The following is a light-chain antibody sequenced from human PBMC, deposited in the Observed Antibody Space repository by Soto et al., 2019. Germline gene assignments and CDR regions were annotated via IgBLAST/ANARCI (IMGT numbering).Light chain of an antibody. CDR2: KAP. Sequence: DIQMTQSPSTLSGSVGDRVTITCRASQTISSWLAWYQQKPGKAPKLLIYKAPTLKSGVPSRFSGSESGTEFTLTISSLQPDDVATYYCQHYNSYSEAFGQGTKLDIK. CDR3: QHYNSYSEA. J-gene: IGKJ1*01. V-gene: IGKV1-5*03. CDR1: QTISSW.